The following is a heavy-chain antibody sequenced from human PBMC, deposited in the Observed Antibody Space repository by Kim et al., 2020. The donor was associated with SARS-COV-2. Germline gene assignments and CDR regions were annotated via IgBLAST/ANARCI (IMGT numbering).Heavy chain of an antibody. J-gene: IGHJ4*02. CDR1: GFTFSSYA. CDR3: ARVLGDYGDQLFDY. Sequence: GRSLRLSCAASGFTFSSYAMHWVRQAPGKGLEWVAVISYDGSNKYYVDSVKGRFTISRDNSKNTLYLQMNSLRAEDTAVYYCARVLGDYGDQLFDYWGQGTLVTVSS. CDR2: ISYDGSNK. V-gene: IGHV3-30*04. D-gene: IGHD4-17*01.